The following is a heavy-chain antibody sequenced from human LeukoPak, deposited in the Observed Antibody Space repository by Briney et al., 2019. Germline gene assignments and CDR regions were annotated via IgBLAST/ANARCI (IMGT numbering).Heavy chain of an antibody. CDR1: GVSISSSYSY. CDR2: IYYTGNT. V-gene: IGHV4-39*01. CDR3: ASNPPTYDILTGYFIASLYYFDY. Sequence: SETLSLTCTVSGVSISSSYSYWGWIRQPPGMGLEWIGSIYYTGNTYYNAPLKSQVSISIDTSKNQFSPKLSSVTAADTAVYYCASNPPTYDILTGYFIASLYYFDYWGQGTLVTVSS. D-gene: IGHD3-9*01. J-gene: IGHJ4*02.